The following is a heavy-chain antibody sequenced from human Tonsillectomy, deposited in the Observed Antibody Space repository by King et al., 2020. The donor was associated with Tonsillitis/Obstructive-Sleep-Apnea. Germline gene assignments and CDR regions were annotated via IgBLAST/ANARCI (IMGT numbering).Heavy chain of an antibody. CDR1: GFSLSTSGVG. J-gene: IGHJ4*02. V-gene: IGHV2-5*02. CDR3: AYRPFASYFDN. Sequence: TLKESGPTLVKPTQTLTLTCTFSGFSLSTSGVGVGWIRQPPGKALEWLALVYLDDDKRYSPSCKSRLTITKDTSKNQWVLTMTNMDPVETATYYCAYRPFASYFDNCVQGTLVTVSS. D-gene: IGHD3-16*01. CDR2: VYLDDDK.